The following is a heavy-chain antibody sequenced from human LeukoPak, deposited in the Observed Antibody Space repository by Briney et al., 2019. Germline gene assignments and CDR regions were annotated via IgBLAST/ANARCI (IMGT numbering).Heavy chain of an antibody. CDR1: GFTFNSYW. J-gene: IGHJ4*02. CDR3: ARFAEYGRR. V-gene: IGHV3-7*01. D-gene: IGHD3-10*01. CDR2: INQDGGEK. Sequence: GGSLRLSCAASGFTFNSYWMTWVRQAPGKGLEWVANINQDGGEKNYVDSVKGRFIISRDNAKKSVCLQMNSLRVEDTAVYYCARFAEYGRRWGQATLVTVSS.